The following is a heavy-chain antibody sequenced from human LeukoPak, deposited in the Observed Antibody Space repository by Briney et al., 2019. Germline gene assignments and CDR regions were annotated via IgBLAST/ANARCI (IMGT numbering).Heavy chain of an antibody. V-gene: IGHV1-46*01. CDR2: INPSGGST. Sequence: ASVKVSCKASGYTFTSYYMHWVRQAPGQGLEWMGIINPSGGSTSYAQKFQGRVTMTRDTSTSTVYMELSSLRSEDTAVYYCAYSSFSPNYFDYWGQGTLVTVSS. CDR1: GYTFTSYY. CDR3: AYSSFSPNYFDY. J-gene: IGHJ4*02. D-gene: IGHD3-22*01.